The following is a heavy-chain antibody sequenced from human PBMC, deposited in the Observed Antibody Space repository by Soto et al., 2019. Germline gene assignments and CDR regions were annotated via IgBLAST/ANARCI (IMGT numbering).Heavy chain of an antibody. CDR3: ARVGPQTYDYGDYVDEGAFDI. Sequence: SETLSLTCTVSGGSISSYYWSWIRQPPGKGLEWIGYIYYSGSTNYNPSLKSRVTISVDTSKNQFSLKLSSVTAADTAVYYCARVGPQTYDYGDYVDEGAFDIWGQGTMVTVSS. CDR2: IYYSGST. J-gene: IGHJ3*02. D-gene: IGHD4-17*01. V-gene: IGHV4-59*01. CDR1: GGSISSYY.